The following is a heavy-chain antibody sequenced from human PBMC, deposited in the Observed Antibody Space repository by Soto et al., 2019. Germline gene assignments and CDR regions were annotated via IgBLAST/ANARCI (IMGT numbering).Heavy chain of an antibody. CDR2: INHSGST. J-gene: IGHJ6*02. D-gene: IGHD2-2*01. V-gene: IGHV4-34*01. Sequence: QVQLQQWGAGLLKPSETLSLTCAVYGGSFSGDYWSWIRQPPGKGLEWNGEINHSGSTNYNPSLNSRVTISVDTSKNHFSLKLSSVTAADTAVYYCARVVRGLGYCSSTSCYPYYYYYGMDVWGQGTTVTVSS. CDR3: ARVVRGLGYCSSTSCYPYYYYYGMDV. CDR1: GGSFSGDY.